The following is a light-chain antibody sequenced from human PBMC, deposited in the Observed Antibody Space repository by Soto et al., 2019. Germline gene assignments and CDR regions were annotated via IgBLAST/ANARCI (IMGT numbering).Light chain of an antibody. V-gene: IGLV1-51*01. CDR3: GTWDDSLSGVV. CDR1: SSNIGKNY. Sequence: QSVLTQPPSVSAAPGQKVTISCSGSSSNIGKNYVSWYQQLPGTAPKLLIYDNNKRPSGIPDRFSGSKSGTSATLGITGLQTGDEADYYCGTWDDSLSGVVFGGGTKLTVL. CDR2: DNN. J-gene: IGLJ2*01.